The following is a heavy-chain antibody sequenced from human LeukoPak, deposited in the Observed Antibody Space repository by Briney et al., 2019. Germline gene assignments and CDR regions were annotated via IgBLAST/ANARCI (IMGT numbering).Heavy chain of an antibody. D-gene: IGHD3-10*01. V-gene: IGHV3-21*01. Sequence: PGGSLRLSCAASGFTFSTYSMNWVRQAPGKGLEWVSSISTTSRYIYYADSVKGRFTISRDNAKDSLYLQMNSLRAEDTAVYYCAKVLWFGELLLDYWGQGTLVTVSS. CDR1: GFTFSTYS. CDR2: ISTTSRYI. J-gene: IGHJ4*02. CDR3: AKVLWFGELLLDY.